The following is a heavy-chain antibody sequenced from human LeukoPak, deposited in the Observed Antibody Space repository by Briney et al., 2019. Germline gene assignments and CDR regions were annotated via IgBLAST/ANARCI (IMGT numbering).Heavy chain of an antibody. D-gene: IGHD1-26*01. CDR1: GGSISSGSHY. J-gene: IGHJ6*03. CDR2: IYTSGSA. CDR3: ARDLGVGASLDYYYYMDV. Sequence: PSETLSLTCTVSGGSISSGSHYWSWIRQPAGKGLEWIGRIYTSGSANYNPSLKSRVTMSVDTSKNQFSLKLSSVTAADTAVYYCARDLGVGASLDYYYYMDVWGKGTTVTISS. V-gene: IGHV4-61*02.